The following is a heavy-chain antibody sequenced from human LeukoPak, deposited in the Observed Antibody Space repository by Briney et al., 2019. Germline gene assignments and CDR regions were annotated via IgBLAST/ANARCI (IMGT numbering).Heavy chain of an antibody. J-gene: IGHJ5*02. D-gene: IGHD5-18*01. CDR3: ARNRGSTYDYASFDP. V-gene: IGHV3-30*19. CDR1: GFTFSSYG. CDR2: ITYDGSAI. Sequence: PGGSLRLSCAASGFTFSSYGMYWVRQAPGKGLDCVAFITYDGSAIYYADSVKGRFTISRDNSREPLYLHMNSLRGEDTAIYYCARNRGSTYDYASFDPWGQGTLVTVSS.